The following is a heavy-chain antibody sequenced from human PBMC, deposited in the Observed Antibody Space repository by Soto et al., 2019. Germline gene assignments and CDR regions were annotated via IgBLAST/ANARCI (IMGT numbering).Heavy chain of an antibody. Sequence: ASVKVSCKASGYTFSSYYMHWVRQAPGQGLEWMGIINPTGGSTTYAQKFQGRVTMTRDTSTSTVYMELTSLRSEDTAVYYCARGGSYGPLDYGGQGTLVTVSS. D-gene: IGHD5-18*01. CDR2: INPTGGST. CDR3: ARGGSYGPLDY. V-gene: IGHV1-46*01. J-gene: IGHJ4*02. CDR1: GYTFSSYY.